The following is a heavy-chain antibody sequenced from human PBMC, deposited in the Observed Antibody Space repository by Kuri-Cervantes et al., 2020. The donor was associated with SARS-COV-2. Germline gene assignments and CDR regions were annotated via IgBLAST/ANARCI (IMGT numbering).Heavy chain of an antibody. CDR1: GGSISSYY. CDR2: IYYSGST. V-gene: IGHV4-59*08. J-gene: IGHJ6*02. Sequence: SETLSLTCTVSGGSISSYYWSWIRQPPGKGLEWIGYIYYSGSTNYNPSLKSRVTISQDTSRNQFSLKLSSVTAADTAVYYCVRQKFCSSSTCPMPNYYYYGMDVWGQGTTVTVSS. D-gene: IGHD2-2*01. CDR3: VRQKFCSSSTCPMPNYYYYGMDV.